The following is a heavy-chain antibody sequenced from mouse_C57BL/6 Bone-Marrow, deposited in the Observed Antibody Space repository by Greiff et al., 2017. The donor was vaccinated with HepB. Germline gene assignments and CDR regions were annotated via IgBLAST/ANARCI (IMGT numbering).Heavy chain of an antibody. J-gene: IGHJ1*03. CDR3: ARKGIYYGHWYFDV. CDR2: IYPRDGST. Sequence: VKLQESGPELVKPGASVKLSCKASGYTFTSYDINWVKQRPGQGLEWIGWIYPRDGSTKYNEKFKGKATLTVDTSSSTAYMELHSLTSEDSAVYFCARKGIYYGHWYFDVWGTGTTVTVSS. V-gene: IGHV1-85*01. D-gene: IGHD1-2*01. CDR1: GYTFTSYD.